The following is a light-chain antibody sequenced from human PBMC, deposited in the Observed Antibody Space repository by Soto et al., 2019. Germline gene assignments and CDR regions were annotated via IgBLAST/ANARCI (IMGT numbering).Light chain of an antibody. Sequence: IVMTQSPATLSVSTGERATLSCRASQTVSINLAWYQQKPGQGPRLLIYGASTRATGIPARFSGSGSGTEFTLTINSLQPEDFAIYYCQQYTNWPPWTFGQGTKVDIK. CDR3: QQYTNWPPWT. CDR1: QTVSIN. V-gene: IGKV3-15*01. J-gene: IGKJ1*01. CDR2: GAS.